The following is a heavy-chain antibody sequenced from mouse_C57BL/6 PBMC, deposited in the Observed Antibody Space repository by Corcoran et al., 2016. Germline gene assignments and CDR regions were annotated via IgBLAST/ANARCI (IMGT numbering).Heavy chain of an antibody. CDR2: INTYSGVP. V-gene: IGHV9-3*01. CDR1: GYTFTTYG. J-gene: IGHJ3*01. Sequence: QIQLVQSGPELKKPGETVKISCKASGYTFTTYGMSWVKQAPGKGLKWMGWINTYSGVPTYADDFKGRFAFSLETSASTAYLQINNLKNEDTATYFCARGLYYGNLFAYWGQGTLVTVSA. D-gene: IGHD2-1*01. CDR3: ARGLYYGNLFAY.